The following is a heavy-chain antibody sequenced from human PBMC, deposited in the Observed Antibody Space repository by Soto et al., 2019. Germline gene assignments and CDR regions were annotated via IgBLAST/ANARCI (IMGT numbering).Heavy chain of an antibody. D-gene: IGHD3-16*01. CDR1: GFTFSSYG. J-gene: IGHJ4*02. CDR2: IWYDGSNK. CDR3: ARDRAPHLGELWGLDY. Sequence: GGSLRLSCAASGFTFSSYGMHWVRQAPGKGLEWVAVIWYDGSNKYYADSVKGRFTISRDNSKNTLYLQMNSLRAEDTAVYYCARDRAPHLGELWGLDYWGQGTLVTVSS. V-gene: IGHV3-33*01.